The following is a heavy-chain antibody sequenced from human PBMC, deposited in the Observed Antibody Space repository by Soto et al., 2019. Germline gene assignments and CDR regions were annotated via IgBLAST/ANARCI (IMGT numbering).Heavy chain of an antibody. Sequence: PGGAPRLSRAAPGFPLSSYAMHPGRQAPGKGLEWVAVISYDGSNKYYADSVKGRFTISRDNSKNTLYLQMNSLRAEDTAVYYCARDHSTGGMDVWGQGTTVTVSS. CDR1: GFPLSSYA. CDR3: ARDHSTGGMDV. J-gene: IGHJ6*02. V-gene: IGHV3-30-3*01. D-gene: IGHD2-2*01. CDR2: ISYDGSNK.